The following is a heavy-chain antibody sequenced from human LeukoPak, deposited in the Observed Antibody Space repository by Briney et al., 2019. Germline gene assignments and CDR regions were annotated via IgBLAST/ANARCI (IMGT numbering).Heavy chain of an antibody. D-gene: IGHD2/OR15-2a*01. CDR3: ARGGSGGSFHAAG. J-gene: IGHJ4*02. Sequence: ASVTVSCKASGYTFTGYYIHWVRQAPGQGLEWMGWINPNSGGTNYAQKFQGRVTMTRDTSISTAYMELSRLRSDDTAVYYCARGGSGGSFHAAGWGQGTLVTVSS. CDR2: INPNSGGT. CDR1: GYTFTGYY. V-gene: IGHV1-2*02.